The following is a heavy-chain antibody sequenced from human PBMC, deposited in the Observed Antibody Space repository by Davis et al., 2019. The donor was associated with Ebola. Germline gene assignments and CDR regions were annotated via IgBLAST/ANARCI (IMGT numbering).Heavy chain of an antibody. CDR3: ASPHQIRGNDFFDL. D-gene: IGHD2-2*01. Sequence: PSETLSLTCTVSGGSVSSSSYFWGWIRQPPGKGLEWIGIFLYGGTTHYSPSLKSRVTMSVDTSKNQFSLRLTSVTAADTAIYYCASPHQIRGNDFFDLWDQGSRVFVSS. CDR2: FLYGGTT. J-gene: IGHJ4*02. CDR1: GGSVSSSSYF. V-gene: IGHV4-39*07.